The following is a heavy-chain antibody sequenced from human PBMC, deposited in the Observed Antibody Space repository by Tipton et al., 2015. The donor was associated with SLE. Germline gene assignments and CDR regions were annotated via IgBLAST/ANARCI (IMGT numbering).Heavy chain of an antibody. CDR3: TVMYGSGSYPFDH. CDR1: GYSISKDYY. CDR2: IYHSGST. V-gene: IGHV4-38-2*01. D-gene: IGHD3-10*01. Sequence: TLSLPCAVSGYSISKDYYWGWFRQSPGKGLEWIGIIYHSGSTYYNLSLRRRVTISVETSKNQFSLKLTPVTAADTAVYYCTVMYGSGSYPFDHWGQGTLVTVSS. J-gene: IGHJ5*02.